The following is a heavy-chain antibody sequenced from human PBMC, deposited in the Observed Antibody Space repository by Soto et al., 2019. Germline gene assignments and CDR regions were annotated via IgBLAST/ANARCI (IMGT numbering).Heavy chain of an antibody. CDR1: GSTFSGDG. CDR2: ISYDGVRK. Sequence: QEQLVESGGRVVQPGRSLRLSCADSGSTFSGDGMHWVRQAPGKGLEWVAEISYDGVRKYYADSVKGRFTISRDNSKNTLYLQMNILRTEDTALYYCAKGGGTGYDYYHYMDVWGKGTMVTVSS. V-gene: IGHV3-30*18. CDR3: AKGGGTGYDYYHYMDV. J-gene: IGHJ6*03. D-gene: IGHD2-8*02.